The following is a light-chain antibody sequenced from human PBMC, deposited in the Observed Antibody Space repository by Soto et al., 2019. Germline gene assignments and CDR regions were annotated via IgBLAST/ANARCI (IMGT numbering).Light chain of an antibody. CDR2: GNN. J-gene: IGLJ1*01. V-gene: IGLV1-40*01. CDR3: QSYDSSLSGV. Sequence: QSVLTQPPSVSGAPGQRVTISCTGSSSNIGAGYDVNWYQQFPGTAPKLLIYGNNNRPSGVPDRFSGSKSGTSASLAITGLQAEDEADYYCQSYDSSLSGVFGSGTKVTVL. CDR1: SSNIGAGYD.